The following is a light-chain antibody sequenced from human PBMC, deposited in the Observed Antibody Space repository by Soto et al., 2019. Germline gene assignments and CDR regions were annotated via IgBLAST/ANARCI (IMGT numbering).Light chain of an antibody. V-gene: IGKV3-20*01. CDR1: QSVTSDY. CDR2: GAS. Sequence: RVLTQSAGTLSLSPGERPTLSCRASQSVTSDYLAWYHQKPGQAPRLLIYGASNRATGIPDRFSGSGSGTDFTLTIRRLEPEDFAVYYCQQYGTSKTFGQGTKVDIK. J-gene: IGKJ1*01. CDR3: QQYGTSKT.